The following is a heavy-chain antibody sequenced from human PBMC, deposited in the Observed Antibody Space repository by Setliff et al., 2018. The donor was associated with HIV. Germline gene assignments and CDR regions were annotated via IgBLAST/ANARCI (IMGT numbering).Heavy chain of an antibody. CDR3: ASELQGHSSSGYNGFDP. Sequence: SETLSLTCAVSGYSISSGYYWGWIRQPPGKGLEWIGSIYHSGSTYYNPSLKSRVTISVDTSKNQFSLKLSSVTAADTAVYYCASELQGHSSSGYNGFDPWGQGTLVTVSS. CDR1: GYSISSGYY. V-gene: IGHV4-38-2*01. CDR2: IYHSGST. D-gene: IGHD3-22*01. J-gene: IGHJ5*02.